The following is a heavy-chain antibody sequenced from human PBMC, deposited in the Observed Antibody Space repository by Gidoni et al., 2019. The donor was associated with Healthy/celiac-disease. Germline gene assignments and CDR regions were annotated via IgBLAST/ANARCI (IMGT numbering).Heavy chain of an antibody. CDR3: TTDLNPRVAAAHLYLDDY. Sequence: EVQLVESGGGLVKPGGSLRLSCAASGFTFSNAWMSWVRQAPGKGLEWVGRIKSKTDGGTTDYAAPVKGRFTISRDDSKNTLYLQMNSLKTEDTAVYYCTTDLNPRVAAAHLYLDDYWGQGTLVTVSS. J-gene: IGHJ4*02. D-gene: IGHD6-13*01. CDR1: GFTFSNAW. CDR2: IKSKTDGGTT. V-gene: IGHV3-15*01.